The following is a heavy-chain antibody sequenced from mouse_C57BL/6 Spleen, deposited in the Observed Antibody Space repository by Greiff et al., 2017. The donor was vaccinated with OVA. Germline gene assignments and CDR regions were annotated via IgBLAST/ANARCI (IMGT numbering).Heavy chain of an antibody. CDR2: ISYSGST. V-gene: IGHV3-8*01. CDR1: GYSITSDY. D-gene: IGHD1-1*01. Sequence: EVQGVESGPGLAKPSQTLSLTCSVTGYSITSDYWNWIRKFPGNKLEYMGYISYSGSTYYNPSLKSRISITRDTSKNQYYLQLNSVTTEDTATYYCARGGTTVVEEWYFDVWGTGTTVTVSS. CDR3: ARGGTTVVEEWYFDV. J-gene: IGHJ1*03.